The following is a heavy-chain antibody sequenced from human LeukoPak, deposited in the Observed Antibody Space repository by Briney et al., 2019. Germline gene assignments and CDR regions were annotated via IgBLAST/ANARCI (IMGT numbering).Heavy chain of an antibody. CDR3: ARLHLAAAGNPFDY. Sequence: VASVKVSCKASAYTFTGYDMHWVRQAPGQGLEWRGWINPNSGGTNSAQTFQGRVTMTRDTSISTTHMELSSLRSDDTAVYYCARLHLAAAGNPFDYWGQGILVTVSS. J-gene: IGHJ4*02. D-gene: IGHD6-13*01. CDR2: INPNSGGT. V-gene: IGHV1-2*02. CDR1: AYTFTGYD.